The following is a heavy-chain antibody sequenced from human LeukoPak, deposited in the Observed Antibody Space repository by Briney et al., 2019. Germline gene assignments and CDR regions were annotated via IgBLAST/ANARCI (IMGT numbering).Heavy chain of an antibody. CDR1: GFTFSSYW. CDR2: IEKGGSDK. J-gene: IGHJ4*02. V-gene: IGHV3-7*01. D-gene: IGHD2-21*01. Sequence: PGGSLRLSCAASGFTFSSYWMSWVRQAPGKGLEWVANIEKGGSDKYYVDSVNGRFTISRDNAKDSVYLQMDSLRAEDSAVYYCARSLWPEDYWGQGTLVTVSS. CDR3: ARSLWPEDY.